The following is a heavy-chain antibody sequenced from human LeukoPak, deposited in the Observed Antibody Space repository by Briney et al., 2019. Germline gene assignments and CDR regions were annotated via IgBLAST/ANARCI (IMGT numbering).Heavy chain of an antibody. CDR2: IFHSGTT. CDR3: ARVWGVTDFYDSRGAFDI. V-gene: IGHV4-4*02. J-gene: IGHJ3*02. CDR1: SGSIFSSNW. Sequence: PSETLSLTCTVSSGSIFSSNWWSWVRQPPGKGLEWIGQIFHSGTTTYSPSLKSRVTISMDKSKNQFFLNLTSVTAADTAVYYCARVWGVTDFYDSRGAFDIWGQGTMVTVSS. D-gene: IGHD3-22*01.